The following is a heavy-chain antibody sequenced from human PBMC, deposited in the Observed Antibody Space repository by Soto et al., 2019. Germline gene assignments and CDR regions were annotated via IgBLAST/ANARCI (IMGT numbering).Heavy chain of an antibody. V-gene: IGHV1-69*01. Sequence: QVQLVQSGAEVKKPGSSVKVSCKASGGTFSSYAISWVRQAPGQGLEWMGGIIPIFGTANYAQKFQGRVTITADESTSTAYMELSSLRCEDTAVYYCASADCTNGVCYRLDYYYGMDVWCQGTTVTVSS. CDR2: IIPIFGTA. D-gene: IGHD2-8*01. CDR3: ASADCTNGVCYRLDYYYGMDV. CDR1: GGTFSSYA. J-gene: IGHJ6*02.